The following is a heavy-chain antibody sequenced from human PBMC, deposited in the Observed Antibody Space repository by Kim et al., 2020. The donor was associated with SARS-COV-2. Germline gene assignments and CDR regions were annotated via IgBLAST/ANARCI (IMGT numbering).Heavy chain of an antibody. V-gene: IGHV3-23*03. CDR1: GFSFNNYA. D-gene: IGHD2-15*01. CDR3: ARGGWYSSDDKYFDY. Sequence: GGSLRLSCAASGFSFNNYAMHWVRQAPGKGLEWVSIIYSGGRTTYYADSVQGRFTISSDSSKNTLYLQMDSLRVEDTAVYYCARGGWYSSDDKYFDYWGQGNLVTVSS. J-gene: IGHJ4*02. CDR2: IYSGGRTT.